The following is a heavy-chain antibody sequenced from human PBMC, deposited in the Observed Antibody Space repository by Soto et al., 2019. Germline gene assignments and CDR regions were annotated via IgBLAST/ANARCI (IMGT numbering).Heavy chain of an antibody. Sequence: EVQLLQSGGGVVQPGGSLRPSCAASDSTIRRYAMTWVRQAPGKGLEWVSGITGNSARIYYADSVRGRFTISRDNSKNTLYLQMDTLRAEDTAIYYCAKNGDFDYDAFDVWGQGTVVTVSS. D-gene: IGHD3-16*01. V-gene: IGHV3-23*01. J-gene: IGHJ3*01. CDR2: ITGNSARI. CDR3: AKNGDFDYDAFDV. CDR1: DSTIRRYA.